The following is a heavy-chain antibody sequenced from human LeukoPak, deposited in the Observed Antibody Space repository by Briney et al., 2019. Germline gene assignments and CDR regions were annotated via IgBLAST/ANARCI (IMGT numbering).Heavy chain of an antibody. CDR1: GFSFSSYS. D-gene: IGHD2-2*01. J-gene: IGHJ5*02. CDR2: IQFDGSEK. CDR3: AKDRCSSTSCPNWFDP. Sequence: GGSLRLSCAASGFSFSSYSMKWVRQAPGKGLEWVAFIQFDGSEKYYADSVKGRFAISRDNSKNTLYLQMNSLTAEDTAVYYCAKDRCSSTSCPNWFDPWGQGTLVTVSS. V-gene: IGHV3-30*02.